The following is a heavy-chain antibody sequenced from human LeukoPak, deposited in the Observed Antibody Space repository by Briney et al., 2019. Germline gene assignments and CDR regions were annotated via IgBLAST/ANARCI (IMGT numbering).Heavy chain of an antibody. CDR1: GFIFSDAW. CDR3: ARDLVLGIVVVPAAMGFDY. J-gene: IGHJ4*02. CDR2: ISSSSSTI. D-gene: IGHD2-2*01. V-gene: IGHV3-48*02. Sequence: GGSLRLSCAASGFIFSDAWMSWVRQAPGKGLEWVSYISSSSSTIYYADSVKGRFTISRDNAKNSLYLQMNSLRDEDTAVYYCARDLVLGIVVVPAAMGFDYWGQGTLVTVSS.